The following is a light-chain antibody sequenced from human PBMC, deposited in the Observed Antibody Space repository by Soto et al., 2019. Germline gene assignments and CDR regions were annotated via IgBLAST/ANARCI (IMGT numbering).Light chain of an antibody. CDR3: QKTYSTPFT. CDR1: QTISNY. CDR2: AAS. V-gene: IGKV1-39*01. Sequence: DIQMTQSPSSLSASVGDRVTITCRASQTISNYLNWYQEKPGRAPKLLIYAASNLQSGVPSRFSGSGSGTYFTLTITNLQPEDFATYYCQKTYSTPFTFGPGTNVDVK. J-gene: IGKJ3*01.